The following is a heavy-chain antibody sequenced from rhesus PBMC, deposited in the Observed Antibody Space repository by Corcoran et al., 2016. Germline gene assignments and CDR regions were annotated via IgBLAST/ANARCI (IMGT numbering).Heavy chain of an antibody. CDR1: GGSISSNY. Sequence: QVQLQESGPGLVKPSETLSLTCSVSGGSISSNYWSWIRQSPGKVLEWIGYIYGGSGRSSHNPSHKRRVTISTETAKNQFSLRLSSVTAADTAVYYCARSSGGSFDYWGQGVLVTVSS. D-gene: IGHD5-42*01. CDR2: IYGGSGRS. J-gene: IGHJ4*01. CDR3: ARSSGGSFDY. V-gene: IGHV4-147*01.